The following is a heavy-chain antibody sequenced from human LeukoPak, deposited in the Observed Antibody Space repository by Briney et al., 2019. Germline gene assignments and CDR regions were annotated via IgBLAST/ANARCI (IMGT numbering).Heavy chain of an antibody. Sequence: GGSLRLSCAASGSTFSTYAMSWVRQAPGKGLEWVSTINGGGGSTFYADSVKGRFTISRDNSKDTLYLQMDSLRAEDTAVYYCAQGLSGWYFLDYWGQGTLVTVSS. CDR3: AQGLSGWYFLDY. J-gene: IGHJ4*02. CDR1: GSTFSTYA. CDR2: INGGGGST. V-gene: IGHV3-23*01. D-gene: IGHD6-19*01.